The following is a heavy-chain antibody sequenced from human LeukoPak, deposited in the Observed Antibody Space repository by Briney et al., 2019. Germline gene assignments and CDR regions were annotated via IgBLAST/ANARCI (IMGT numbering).Heavy chain of an antibody. CDR1: GGSISSSSSY. D-gene: IGHD1-26*01. J-gene: IGHJ3*02. CDR2: IYYSGST. V-gene: IGHV4-39*01. CDR3: ARLGGTYDAFDI. Sequence: SETLSLTCTDSGGSISSSSSYWGWIRQPPGKGLEWIGNIYYSGSTYYNPSLKSRVTISVDTSRNQFSLKLSSVTAADTAVYYCARLGGTYDAFDIWGQGTMVTVSS.